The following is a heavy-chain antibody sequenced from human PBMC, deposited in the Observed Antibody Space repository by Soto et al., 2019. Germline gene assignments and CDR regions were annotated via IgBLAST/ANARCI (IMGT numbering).Heavy chain of an antibody. CDR1: GGTFSSYS. CDR3: ARDGGRLSGGIDS. V-gene: IGHV1-69*01. Sequence: QVQLVQSGAEVKKPVSSVKVSCKASGGTFSSYSINWVRQAPGQGLEWMGEIIPIFGTANYAQKFQGRVTITEDESTSTAYMELSSPRSEDTAVYYCARDGGRLSGGIDSWGQGTLVTVSS. CDR2: IIPIFGTA. D-gene: IGHD1-26*01. J-gene: IGHJ4*02.